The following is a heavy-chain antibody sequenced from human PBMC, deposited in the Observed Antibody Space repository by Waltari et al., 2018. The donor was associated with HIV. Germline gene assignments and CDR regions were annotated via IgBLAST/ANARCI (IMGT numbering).Heavy chain of an antibody. D-gene: IGHD3-22*01. V-gene: IGHV4-61*02. CDR2: IYTSGST. CDR1: GGSISSGSYY. CDR3: ARDRNYYYDSSGYFFNAFDI. J-gene: IGHJ3*02. Sequence: QVQLQESGPGLVKPSQTLSLTCTASGGSISSGSYYWRWIRQPAGKGLEWIGRIYTSGSTNYNPSLKSRVTISVDTSKNQFSLKLSSVTAADTAVYYCARDRNYYYDSSGYFFNAFDIWGQGTMVTVSS.